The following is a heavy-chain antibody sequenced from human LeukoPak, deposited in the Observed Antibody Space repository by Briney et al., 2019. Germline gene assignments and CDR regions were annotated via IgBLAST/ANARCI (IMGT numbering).Heavy chain of an antibody. Sequence: SETLSLTCTVSGGSISSYYWSWIRQPAGKGLEWIGRIYTSGSTNYNPSLKSRVTMSVDTSKNQFSLKLSSVTAADTAVYYCARDFNYGDYSHYMDVWGKGTTVTISS. CDR3: ARDFNYGDYSHYMDV. D-gene: IGHD4-17*01. CDR1: GGSISSYY. J-gene: IGHJ6*03. CDR2: IYTSGST. V-gene: IGHV4-4*07.